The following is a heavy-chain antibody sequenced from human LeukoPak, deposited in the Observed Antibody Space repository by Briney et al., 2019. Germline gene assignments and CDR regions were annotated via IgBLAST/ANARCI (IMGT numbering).Heavy chain of an antibody. V-gene: IGHV2-5*02. J-gene: IGHJ5*02. CDR3: AHRKVDTPMGP. D-gene: IGHD5-18*01. Sequence: SGPTLVNPTQTLTLTCTFSGFSLSTSGVGVGWIRQPPGKALEWLAYIDWDDDERYSPSLKSRLTITQDTSKNQVVLTVTNMHPVDTATYYCAHRKVDTPMGPWGEGTLVTVSS. CDR2: IDWDDDE. CDR1: GFSLSTSGVG.